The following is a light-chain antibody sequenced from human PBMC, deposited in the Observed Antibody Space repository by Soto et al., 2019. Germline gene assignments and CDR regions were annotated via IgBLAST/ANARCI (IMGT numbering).Light chain of an antibody. Sequence: IVVTHALSRLALAPGKRCTRSCISLQSVSSSNLAWYQQKPGQGPRLLIYGAYSRAPGLQEGFSGSGYGQDFTLTISSLEPDEFAVYYCQQYGYSPLPFGGGNKVDIK. CDR1: QSVSSSN. V-gene: IGKV3-20*01. CDR3: QQYGYSPLP. CDR2: GAY. J-gene: IGKJ4*01.